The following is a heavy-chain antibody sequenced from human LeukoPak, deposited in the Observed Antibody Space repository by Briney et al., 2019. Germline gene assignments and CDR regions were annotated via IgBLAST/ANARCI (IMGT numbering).Heavy chain of an antibody. D-gene: IGHD3-22*01. CDR2: ITSSGDGT. J-gene: IGHJ4*02. Sequence: ASVKVSCKASGGAFSSYAISWVRQAPGKGLQWVSSITSSGDGTYYADSVKGRFTISRDNSENMLYLQMNSLRVEDTAVYFCAKDRPNYYGSNGHYYRRDGDYWGQGTLVTVSS. CDR1: GGAFSSYA. CDR3: AKDRPNYYGSNGHYYRRDGDY. V-gene: IGHV3-23*01.